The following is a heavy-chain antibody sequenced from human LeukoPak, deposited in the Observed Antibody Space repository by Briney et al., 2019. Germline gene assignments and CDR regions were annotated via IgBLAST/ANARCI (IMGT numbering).Heavy chain of an antibody. V-gene: IGHV4-34*01. CDR1: GGSFSGFF. J-gene: IGHJ5*02. Sequence: PSETLSLTCGVSGGSFSGFFWTWIRQSPGRGLEWIGEINRRGTTYYNPSLESRLAISLDTSRDQFFLNLTSVTAADTAVYSCARGGTTYFSGSGTHPWGQGTLVTVSS. CDR3: ARGGTTYFSGSGTHP. D-gene: IGHD3-10*01. CDR2: INRRGTT.